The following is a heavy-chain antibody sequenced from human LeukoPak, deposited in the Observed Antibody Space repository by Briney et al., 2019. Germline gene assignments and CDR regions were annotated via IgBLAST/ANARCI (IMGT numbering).Heavy chain of an antibody. V-gene: IGHV4-31*03. Sequence: SLTLSLTCTVSGGSISSSRYYWVWTREHPGKGLEWIGYIYYTGTTYSNPSLKSRVTISVDTSKNQFSLKLSSVTAADTAVYYCARGVLLDYWGQGTLVTVSS. D-gene: IGHD2-8*02. CDR3: ARGVLLDY. J-gene: IGHJ4*02. CDR1: GGSISSSRYY. CDR2: IYYTGTT.